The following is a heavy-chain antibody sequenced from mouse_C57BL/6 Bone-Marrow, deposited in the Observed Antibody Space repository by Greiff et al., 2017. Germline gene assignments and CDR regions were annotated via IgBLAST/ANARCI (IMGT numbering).Heavy chain of an antibody. J-gene: IGHJ1*03. V-gene: IGHV2-2*01. D-gene: IGHD2-1*01. Sequence: QVQLKESGPGLVQPSQSLSITCTVSGFSLTSYGVHWVRQSPGKGLEWLGVIWSGGSTDYNAAFISRLSISKDNSKSQVFFKMNSLQADDTAIYYCARNDGNSWYFDVWGTGTTVTVSS. CDR2: IWSGGST. CDR1: GFSLTSYG. CDR3: ARNDGNSWYFDV.